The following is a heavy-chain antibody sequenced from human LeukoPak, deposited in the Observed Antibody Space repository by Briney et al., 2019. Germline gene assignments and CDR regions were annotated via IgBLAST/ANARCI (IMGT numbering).Heavy chain of an antibody. CDR2: IKQDGSEK. V-gene: IGHV3-7*01. Sequence: GGSLRLSCAASGFTFSSYWMSWVRQAPGKGLEWVANIKQDGSEKYYVDSVKGRFTISRDNAKNSVYLQMNSLRAEDTAVYYCARDEIVVVPAAIEYYYYYYGMDVWGQGTTVTVSS. CDR3: ARDEIVVVPAAIEYYYYYYGMDV. D-gene: IGHD2-2*01. CDR1: GFTFSSYW. J-gene: IGHJ6*02.